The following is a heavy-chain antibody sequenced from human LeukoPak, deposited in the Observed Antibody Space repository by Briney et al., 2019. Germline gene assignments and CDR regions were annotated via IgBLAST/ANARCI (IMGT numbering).Heavy chain of an antibody. CDR1: GFTFSSYS. CDR3: SRHYDFWSGPFDY. D-gene: IGHD3-3*01. CDR2: ISSSSSYI. Sequence: GGSLRLSCAASGFTFSSYSMNWVRQAPGKGLEWVSSISSSSSYIYYADSVKGRFTISRDNAKNSLYLQMNSLRAEDTAVYYCSRHYDFWSGPFDYWGQGTLVTVSS. V-gene: IGHV3-21*01. J-gene: IGHJ4*02.